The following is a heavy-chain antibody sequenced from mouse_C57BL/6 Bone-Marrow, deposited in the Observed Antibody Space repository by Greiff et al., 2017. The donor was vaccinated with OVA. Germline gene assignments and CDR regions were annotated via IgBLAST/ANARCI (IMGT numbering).Heavy chain of an antibody. CDR2: IDPENGDT. J-gene: IGHJ2*01. D-gene: IGHD2-5*01. CDR1: GFNIKDDY. CDR3: TTSPTIVTTSYFDY. V-gene: IGHV14-4*01. Sequence: VQLKQSGAELVRPGASVKLSCTASGFNIKDDYMHWVKQRPEQGLEWIGWIDPENGDTEYASKFQGKATITADTSSNTAYLQLSSLTSEDTAVYYCTTSPTIVTTSYFDYWGQGTTLTVSS.